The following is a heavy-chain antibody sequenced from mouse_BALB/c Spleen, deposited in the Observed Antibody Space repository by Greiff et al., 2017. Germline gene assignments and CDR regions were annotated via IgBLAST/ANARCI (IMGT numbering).Heavy chain of an antibody. CDR3: ARPYGYDAGYAMDY. J-gene: IGHJ4*01. CDR2: ISSGGSYT. Sequence: EVQLVESGGGLVKPGGSLKLSCAASGFTFSSYAMSWVRQTPEKRLEWVATISSGGSYTYYPDSVKGRFTISRDNAKNTLYLQMSSLRSEDTAMYYCARPYGYDAGYAMDYWGQGTSVTVSS. V-gene: IGHV5-9-3*01. D-gene: IGHD2-2*01. CDR1: GFTFSSYA.